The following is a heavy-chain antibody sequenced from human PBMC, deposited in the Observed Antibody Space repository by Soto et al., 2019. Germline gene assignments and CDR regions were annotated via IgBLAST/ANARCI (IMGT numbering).Heavy chain of an antibody. J-gene: IGHJ4*02. Sequence: EVQLVESGGGLVQPGRSLRLSCAASGFTFDDYAMHWVRRVPGKGLEWVSSISWNSNIIGYADSVKGRFTISRDNAKNTLYLQMISPRPEDTALYYCAKGRPDAFCSGGRCYFDYWGQGTLVTVSS. CDR1: GFTFDDYA. D-gene: IGHD2-15*01. CDR3: AKGRPDAFCSGGRCYFDY. V-gene: IGHV3-9*01. CDR2: ISWNSNII.